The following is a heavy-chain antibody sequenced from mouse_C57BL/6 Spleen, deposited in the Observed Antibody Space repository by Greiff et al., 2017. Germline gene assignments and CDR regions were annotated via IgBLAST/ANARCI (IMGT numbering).Heavy chain of an antibody. V-gene: IGHV14-3*01. CDR2: IDPANGNT. CDR3: AREVNYYGSSIFDY. D-gene: IGHD1-1*01. Sequence: VQLQQSGAELVRPGASVKLSCTASGFNIKDDYMHWVKQRPEQGLEWIGRIDPANGNTKYAPKFQGKATITADTSSNTAYLQLSSLTSEDTAIYYCAREVNYYGSSIFDYWGQGTTLTVSS. J-gene: IGHJ2*01. CDR1: GFNIKDDY.